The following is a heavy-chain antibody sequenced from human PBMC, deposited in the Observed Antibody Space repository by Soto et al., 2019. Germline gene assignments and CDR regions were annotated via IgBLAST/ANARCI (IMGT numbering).Heavy chain of an antibody. CDR2: INAGNGTT. Sequence: QVQLVQSGAEEKKPGASVKVSCKASGYTFTSYAIHWVRQAPGQRLEWMGWINAGNGTTKYSQKLQGRVTITRDTSASTAYMDLSSLTSEYTAGYYLARGDCLLFDYWGQGTLVTVSS. CDR1: GYTFTSYA. D-gene: IGHD2-21*01. CDR3: ARGDCLLFDY. V-gene: IGHV1-3*05. J-gene: IGHJ4*02.